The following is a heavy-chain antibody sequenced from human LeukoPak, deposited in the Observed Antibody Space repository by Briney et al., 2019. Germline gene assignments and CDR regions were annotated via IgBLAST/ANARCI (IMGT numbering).Heavy chain of an antibody. CDR2: ITAGGSHT. Sequence: GGSLRLSCTASGLTFSEYAMTWARQAPGKGLEWVSTITAGGSHTYYPDSVKGRFTISRDNSKNTLYLQMNSLRVEDTAVYYCANLNVPWGQGTLVTVSS. V-gene: IGHV3-23*01. J-gene: IGHJ5*02. CDR1: GLTFSEYA. D-gene: IGHD1-1*01. CDR3: ANLNVP.